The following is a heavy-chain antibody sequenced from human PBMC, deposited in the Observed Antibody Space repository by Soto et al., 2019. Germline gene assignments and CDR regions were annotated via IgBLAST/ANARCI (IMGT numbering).Heavy chain of an antibody. CDR2: IVVGSGNT. D-gene: IGHD3-22*01. Sequence: SVKVSCKASGFTFTSSAVQWVRQARGQRLEWIGWIVVGSGNTNYAQKFQERVTISRDNAKNSLYLQMDSLRAEDTAFYYCARSSGSYRPFDFWGQGTLVTVSS. CDR1: GFTFTSSA. CDR3: ARSSGSYRPFDF. J-gene: IGHJ4*02. V-gene: IGHV1-58*01.